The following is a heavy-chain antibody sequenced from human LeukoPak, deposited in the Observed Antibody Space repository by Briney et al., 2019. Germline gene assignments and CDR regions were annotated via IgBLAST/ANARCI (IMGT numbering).Heavy chain of an antibody. CDR2: IRNDRIT. D-gene: IGHD5-12*01. Sequence: GESLRLSCVLSGLTFSDAWMSWVRQAPGKGLEWVGRIRNDRITDYAAPVQGRFSISKDNSKNTFYLQMNSLRTEDTGMYFCTWMATIFTVDYWGQGTLVTVSS. CDR3: TWMATIFTVDY. J-gene: IGHJ4*02. CDR1: GLTFSDAW. V-gene: IGHV3-15*01.